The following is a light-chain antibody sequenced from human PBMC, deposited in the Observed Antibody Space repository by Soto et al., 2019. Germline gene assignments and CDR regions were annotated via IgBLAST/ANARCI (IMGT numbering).Light chain of an antibody. Sequence: HSVRTQPPSVYAAPGHRVTISCSGSSSNIGGNSVSWYQQLPGTAPKLLIYDDDKRPSGIPDRFSGSKSGTSATLGITGFQTGDEADYYCGSWDSSLSAYVFGTGTKVTVL. CDR2: DDD. V-gene: IGLV1-51*01. CDR3: GSWDSSLSAYV. CDR1: SSNIGGNS. J-gene: IGLJ1*01.